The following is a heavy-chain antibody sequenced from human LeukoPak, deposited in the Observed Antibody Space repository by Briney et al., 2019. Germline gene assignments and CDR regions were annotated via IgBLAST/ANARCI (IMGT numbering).Heavy chain of an antibody. Sequence: PGGSLRLSCAASGFTFSSYAMHWVRQAPGKGLEWVAVISYDGSNKYYADSVKGRFTISRDNSKNTLYLQMNSLKGEGTAVYYCGRVIAVGGGGGPWGQGTLVTVSS. CDR3: GRVIAVGGGGGP. D-gene: IGHD6-19*01. CDR1: GFTFSSYA. CDR2: ISYDGSNK. V-gene: IGHV3-30-3*01. J-gene: IGHJ5*02.